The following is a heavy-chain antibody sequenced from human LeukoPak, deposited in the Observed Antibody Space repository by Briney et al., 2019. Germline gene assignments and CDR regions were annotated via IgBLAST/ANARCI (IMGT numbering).Heavy chain of an antibody. J-gene: IGHJ4*02. Sequence: ASVKVSCKASGYTFTSYGISWVRQALGQGLEWMGWISAYNGNTNYAQKLQGRVTMTTDTSTSTAYMELRSLRSDDTAVYYCARDLAAAGTSGYWGQGTLVTVSS. CDR3: ARDLAAAGTSGY. V-gene: IGHV1-18*04. CDR1: GYTFTSYG. D-gene: IGHD6-13*01. CDR2: ISAYNGNT.